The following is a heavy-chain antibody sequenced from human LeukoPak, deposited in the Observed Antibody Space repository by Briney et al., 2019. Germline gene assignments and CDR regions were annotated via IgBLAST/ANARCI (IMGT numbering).Heavy chain of an antibody. V-gene: IGHV4-59*08. Sequence: SETLSLTCSVSGGSISSYYWSWIRQPPGKGLECIGYIYYSGSTNYNPSPKSRVTISVDTSKNQFSLKLSSVTAADTAVYYCARRPGFGSGTFFDYWGQGTLVTVSS. CDR1: GGSISSYY. J-gene: IGHJ4*02. CDR3: ARRPGFGSGTFFDY. D-gene: IGHD3-10*01. CDR2: IYYSGST.